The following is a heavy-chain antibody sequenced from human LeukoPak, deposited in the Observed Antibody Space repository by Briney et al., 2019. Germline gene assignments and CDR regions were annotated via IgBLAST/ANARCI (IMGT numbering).Heavy chain of an antibody. D-gene: IGHD1-14*01. V-gene: IGHV1-69*05. CDR2: IIPIFGTA. CDR3: ARSPEDYPYYYYYYMDV. Sequence: SVKVSCKASGGTFSSYAISWVRQAPGQGLEWMGGIIPIFGTANYAQKFQGRVTITTDESTSTAYMELSSLRSEDMAVYYCARSPEDYPYYYYYYMDVWGKGTTVTVPS. J-gene: IGHJ6*03. CDR1: GGTFSSYA.